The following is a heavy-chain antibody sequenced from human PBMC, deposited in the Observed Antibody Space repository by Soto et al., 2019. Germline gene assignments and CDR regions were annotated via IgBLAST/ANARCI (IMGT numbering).Heavy chain of an antibody. CDR3: ARDPGITMVRGVTYYYGMDV. D-gene: IGHD3-10*01. J-gene: IGHJ6*02. CDR1: GFTFSSYV. Sequence: QVQLVESGGGVVQPGRSLRLSCAASGFTFSSYVMHWVRQAPGKGLEWVAVIWYDGSNKYYADSVKGRFTISRDNSKTMLYLQINSLRADDMAVYYCARDPGITMVRGVTYYYGMDVWGQGTTVTVSS. CDR2: IWYDGSNK. V-gene: IGHV3-33*01.